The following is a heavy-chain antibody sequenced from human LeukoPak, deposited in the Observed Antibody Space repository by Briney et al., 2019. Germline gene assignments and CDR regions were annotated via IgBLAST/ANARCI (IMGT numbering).Heavy chain of an antibody. CDR2: INPNSGGT. Sequence: GGSLRLSCAASGYTFTGYYMHWVRQAPGQGLEWRGWINPNSGGTNYAQKFQGRVTMTRDTSISTPYMELSRLRSDDTAVYYCARGLYYDSSGYYGIGILFAPWGQGTLVTVSS. V-gene: IGHV1-2*02. J-gene: IGHJ5*02. CDR3: ARGLYYDSSGYYGIGILFAP. D-gene: IGHD3-22*01. CDR1: GYTFTGYY.